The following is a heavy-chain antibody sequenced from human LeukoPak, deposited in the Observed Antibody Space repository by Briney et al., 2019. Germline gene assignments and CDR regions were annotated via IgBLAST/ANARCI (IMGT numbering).Heavy chain of an antibody. CDR2: MRSKANNYAT. V-gene: IGHV3-73*01. J-gene: IGHJ5*02. CDR3: ASQAGYSSSWET. Sequence: ETLSLTCTVSGYSISSGYYWGWIRQPPGKGLEWVGRMRSKANNYATGYATSVIGRFTISRDDSKNTRYLEMNSLKIEDTAVYFCASQAGYSSSWETWGQGTLVTVSS. D-gene: IGHD6-13*01. CDR1: GYSISSGYY.